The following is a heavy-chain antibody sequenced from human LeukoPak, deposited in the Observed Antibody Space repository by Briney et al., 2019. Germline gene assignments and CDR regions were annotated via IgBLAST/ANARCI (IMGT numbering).Heavy chain of an antibody. CDR3: ASLPCSSTSCSPEAYLDP. V-gene: IGHV1-69*05. Sequence: ASVKVSCKASGGTFSSYAISWVRQAPGQGLEWMGRIVPIFGTANYAQKFQGRVTITTDESTSTAYMELSSLGSEDTAVYYCASLPCSSTSCSPEAYLDPWGQGTLVTVSS. J-gene: IGHJ5*02. D-gene: IGHD2-2*01. CDR1: GGTFSSYA. CDR2: IVPIFGTA.